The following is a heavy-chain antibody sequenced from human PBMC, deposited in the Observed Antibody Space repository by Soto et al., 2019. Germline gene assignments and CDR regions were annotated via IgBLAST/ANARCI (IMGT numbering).Heavy chain of an antibody. J-gene: IGHJ4*02. V-gene: IGHV4-30-2*01. CDR1: GGSISSSCYS. CDR2: IYHSGST. Sequence: SETLSLTCAVSGGSISSSCYSWSWIRQPPGKGLEWIGYIYHSGSTYYNPSLKSRVTISVDRSKNQFSLKLSSVTAADTAVYYCAGGQQLVRNYWGQGTLVTVSS. CDR3: AGGQQLVRNY. D-gene: IGHD6-13*01.